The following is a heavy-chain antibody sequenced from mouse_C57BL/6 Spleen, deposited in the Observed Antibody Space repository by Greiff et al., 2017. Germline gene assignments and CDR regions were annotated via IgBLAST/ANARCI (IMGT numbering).Heavy chain of an antibody. V-gene: IGHV1-53*01. CDR2: INPSNGGT. J-gene: IGHJ2*01. CDR3: ARSEYYGSTAY. D-gene: IGHD1-1*01. Sequence: QVQLQQPGTELVKPGASVKLSCKASGYTFTSYWMHWVKQRPGQGLEWIGNINPSNGGTNYNEKFKSKATLTVDKSSSTAYMHLSSLTSEDSAVYYFARSEYYGSTAYWGQGTTLTVSS. CDR1: GYTFTSYW.